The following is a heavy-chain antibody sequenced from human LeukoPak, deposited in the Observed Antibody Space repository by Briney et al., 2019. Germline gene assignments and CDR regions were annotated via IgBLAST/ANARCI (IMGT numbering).Heavy chain of an antibody. D-gene: IGHD6-13*01. CDR2: ITPIFGTA. Sequence: VKVSCKASGGTFSSYAISWVRQAPGQGLEWMGGITPIFGTANYAQKFQGRVTITADESTSTAYMELSSLRSEDTAVYYCARDRRQQQLGTRKPYYYYGMDVWGQGTTVTVSS. V-gene: IGHV1-69*01. CDR3: ARDRRQQQLGTRKPYYYYGMDV. J-gene: IGHJ6*02. CDR1: GGTFSSYA.